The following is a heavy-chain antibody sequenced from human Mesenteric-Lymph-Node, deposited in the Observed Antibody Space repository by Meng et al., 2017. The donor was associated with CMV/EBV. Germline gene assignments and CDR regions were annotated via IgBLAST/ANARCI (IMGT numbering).Heavy chain of an antibody. CDR2: INPNSGGT. Sequence: ASVKVSCKASGYTFTGYYMHWVRQAPGQGLEWMGWINPNSGGTNYAQKFQGRVTMTRDTSITTVYMELSRLTYDDTALYYCARSRSVAGDLFDYWGQGTLVTVSS. CDR3: ARSRSVAGDLFDY. J-gene: IGHJ4*02. V-gene: IGHV1-2*02. CDR1: GYTFTGYY. D-gene: IGHD6-19*01.